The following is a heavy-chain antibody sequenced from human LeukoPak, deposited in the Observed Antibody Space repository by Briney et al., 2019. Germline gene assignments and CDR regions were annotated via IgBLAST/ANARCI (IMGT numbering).Heavy chain of an antibody. Sequence: ASVKVSCKASGGTFSSYGISWVRQAPGQGLEWMGWISAYNGNTNYAQKLQGRVTMTTDTSTSTAYMELRSLRSDDTAVYYCARSSGYSSGWYRDYWGQGTLVTVSS. CDR3: ARSSGYSSGWYRDY. CDR1: GGTFSSYG. V-gene: IGHV1-18*01. D-gene: IGHD6-19*01. CDR2: ISAYNGNT. J-gene: IGHJ4*02.